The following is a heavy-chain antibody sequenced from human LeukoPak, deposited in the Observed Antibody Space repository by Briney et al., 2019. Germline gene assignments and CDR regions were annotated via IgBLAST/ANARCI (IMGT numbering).Heavy chain of an antibody. J-gene: IGHJ4*02. CDR3: AKAGRSSGYGDY. Sequence: PGGSLRLSCAASGFTFSSYWMSWVRQAPGKGLEWVSAISGSGGSTYYADSVKGRFTISRDNSKNTLYLQMNSLRAEDTAVYYCAKAGRSSGYGDYWGQGTLVTVSS. CDR2: ISGSGGST. V-gene: IGHV3-23*01. CDR1: GFTFSSYW. D-gene: IGHD5-12*01.